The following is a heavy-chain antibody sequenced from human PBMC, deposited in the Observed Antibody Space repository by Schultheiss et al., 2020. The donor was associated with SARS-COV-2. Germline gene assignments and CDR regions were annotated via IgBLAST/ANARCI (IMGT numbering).Heavy chain of an antibody. CDR3: ARSETDASALFDY. V-gene: IGHV4-61*08. CDR1: GGSVRSGDYH. Sequence: SQTLSLTCTVSGGSVRSGDYHWSWIRQTPGKGLEWIGYVYYSGSTDYDPSLKSRVSLLVDTSKNQLSLRLSSVAAADTAVYYCARSETDASALFDYWGQGTLVTVAS. CDR2: VYYSGST. J-gene: IGHJ4*02.